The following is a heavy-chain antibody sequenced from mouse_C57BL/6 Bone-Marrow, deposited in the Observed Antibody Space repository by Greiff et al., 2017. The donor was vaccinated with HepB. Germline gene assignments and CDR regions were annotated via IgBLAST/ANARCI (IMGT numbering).Heavy chain of an antibody. J-gene: IGHJ3*01. V-gene: IGHV7-4*01. CDR3: VKAVSSGSSYTWFAY. CDR1: GFTFNDYQ. Sequence: EVNLVESGGGLVQPGASLRLSCAASGFTFNDYQMSWVRQAPGKAPEWLALIRNKANGYTTEYTASVKGRFTISRDNSQNILYLQMNTLRADDSATYYCVKAVSSGSSYTWFAYWGQGTLVTVSA. D-gene: IGHD1-1*01. CDR2: IRNKANGYTT.